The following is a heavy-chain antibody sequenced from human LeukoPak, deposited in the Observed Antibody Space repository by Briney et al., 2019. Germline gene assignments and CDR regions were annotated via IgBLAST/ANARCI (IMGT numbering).Heavy chain of an antibody. D-gene: IGHD6-13*01. CDR1: GGSISSYY. V-gene: IGHV4-59*12. CDR2: IYYSGST. Sequence: SETLSLTCTVSGGSISSYYWSWIRQPPGKGLEWIGYIYYSGSTNYNPSLKSRVTISVDKSKNQFSLKLSSVTAADTAVYYCARWGYSSSWYRGYYFDYWGQGTLVTVSS. J-gene: IGHJ4*02. CDR3: ARWGYSSSWYRGYYFDY.